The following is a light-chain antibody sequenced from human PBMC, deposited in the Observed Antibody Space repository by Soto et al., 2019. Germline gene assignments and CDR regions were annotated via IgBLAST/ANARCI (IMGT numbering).Light chain of an antibody. CDR2: GAS. V-gene: IGKV3-20*01. J-gene: IGKJ3*01. CDR3: QQYGSSPRFT. Sequence: EIVLTQSPGTLSLSPGERATLSCRASQSVSSSYLAWYQQKPGQAPRLLIYGASSRATGIPDRFSGSGSGKDLPLTSSRLEAEDFVLYYCQQYGSSPRFTFGPGTKVDIK. CDR1: QSVSSSY.